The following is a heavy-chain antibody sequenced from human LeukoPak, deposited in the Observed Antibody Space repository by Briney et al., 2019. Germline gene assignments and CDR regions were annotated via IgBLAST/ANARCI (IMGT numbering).Heavy chain of an antibody. CDR2: IYNSGST. V-gene: IGHV4-30-4*01. D-gene: IGHD3-22*01. CDR1: GGSISSSDYY. J-gene: IGHJ5*02. Sequence: SQTLSLTCTVSGGSISSSDYYWTWIRQPPGKGLEWIGYIYNSGSTYYNPSLKSRVTISVDTSKNQFSLNLSSVTAADTAVYYRAREGYYDSSGYYGGNWFDPWGQGTLVTVSS. CDR3: AREGYYDSSGYYGGNWFDP.